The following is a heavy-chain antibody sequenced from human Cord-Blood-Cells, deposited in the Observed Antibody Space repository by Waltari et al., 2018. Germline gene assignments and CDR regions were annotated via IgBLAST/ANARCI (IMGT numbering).Heavy chain of an antibody. Sequence: QVQLQQWGAGLLKPSETLSLTCAVYGGSFSGYYWSWIRQPPGKGLEWIGEINHSGSTNYNPYLKSRVTISVDASKNQFSLKLSSVTAADTAVYYCARHYYYGSGSYPLFDYWGQGTLVTVSS. J-gene: IGHJ4*02. V-gene: IGHV4-34*01. CDR1: GGSFSGYY. CDR2: INHSGST. CDR3: ARHYYYGSGSYPLFDY. D-gene: IGHD3-10*01.